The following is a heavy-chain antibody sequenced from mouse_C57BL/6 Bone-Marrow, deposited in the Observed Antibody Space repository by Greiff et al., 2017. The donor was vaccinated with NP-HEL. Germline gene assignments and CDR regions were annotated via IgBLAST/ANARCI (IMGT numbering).Heavy chain of an antibody. CDR2: ISRGGDYI. D-gene: IGHD3-3*01. J-gene: IGHJ3*01. Sequence: DVMLVESGEGLVKPGGSLKLSCAASGFTFSSYAMSWVRQTPEKRLEWVAYISRGGDYIYYADTLKGRFTISRDNARNTLYLQMSSLKSEDTAMYYCTREGDPRGTWFAYWGQGTLVTVSA. CDR1: GFTFSSYA. V-gene: IGHV5-9-1*02. CDR3: TREGDPRGTWFAY.